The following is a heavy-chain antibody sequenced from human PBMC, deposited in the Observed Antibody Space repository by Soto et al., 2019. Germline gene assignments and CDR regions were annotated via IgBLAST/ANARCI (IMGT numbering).Heavy chain of an antibody. Sequence: GGALRDPCAASGVILSPFCMNVVRPATGKGLEWISYISTTSSSIYYADSVKGRFTISRANAKNSLFLQMKSLRDEDKAVYYCARKGVAFDYWGQGALVTVSS. CDR3: ARKGVAFDY. V-gene: IGHV3-48*02. CDR1: GVILSPFC. J-gene: IGHJ4*02. D-gene: IGHD3-3*01. CDR2: ISTTSSSI.